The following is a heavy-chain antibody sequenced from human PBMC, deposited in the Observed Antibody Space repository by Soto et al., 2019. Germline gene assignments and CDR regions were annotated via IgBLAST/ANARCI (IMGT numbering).Heavy chain of an antibody. CDR1: GVIFSSFS. V-gene: IGHV1-69*01. CDR2: IIPMTGTP. D-gene: IGHD2-2*01. Sequence: ASVKVSCKASGVIFSSFSITWVRQVPGHGLEWMGGIIPMTGTPNYAEKFQGRLTLTADASTRTAYLVLSSLKSEDTDVYYCASGPILPGATSWLEPCGQGTGVTVSS. J-gene: IGHJ5*02. CDR3: ASGPILPGATSWLEP.